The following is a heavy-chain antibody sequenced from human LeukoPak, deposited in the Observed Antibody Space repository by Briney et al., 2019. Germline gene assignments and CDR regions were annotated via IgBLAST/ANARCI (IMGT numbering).Heavy chain of an antibody. CDR1: GGTFINHI. V-gene: IGHV1-69*13. Sequence: ASVKVSCKFSGGTFINHIISWVRQAPGQGLEWMGGIITNLDTGHYAPKFQGRVTITADESTSTVYMEMSSLRSEDTAMFYCATRDGYGGHETYGYYMDVWGKGTTVTVSS. D-gene: IGHD5-12*01. J-gene: IGHJ6*03. CDR3: ATRDGYGGHETYGYYMDV. CDR2: IITNLDTG.